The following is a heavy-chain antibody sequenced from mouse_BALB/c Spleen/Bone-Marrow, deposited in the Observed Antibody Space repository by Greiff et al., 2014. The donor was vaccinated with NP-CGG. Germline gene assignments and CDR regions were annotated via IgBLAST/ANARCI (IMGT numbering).Heavy chain of an antibody. CDR2: SNPGSGGT. D-gene: IGHD3-2*01. CDR1: GYAFTNYL. Sequence: QVQLQQPGAELVRPGTSVKVSCKASGYAFTNYLIEWIKQRPGQGLEWIGVSNPGSGGTNYNEKFKGKATLTADKSSSTAYMQLSSLTSDGSAVYFCARETVRGFAYWGQGTLVTVSA. J-gene: IGHJ3*01. CDR3: ARETVRGFAY. V-gene: IGHV1-54*01.